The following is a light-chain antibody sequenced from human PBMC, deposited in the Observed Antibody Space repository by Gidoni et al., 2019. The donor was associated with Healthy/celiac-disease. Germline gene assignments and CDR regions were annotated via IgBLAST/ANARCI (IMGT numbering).Light chain of an antibody. Sequence: EIVLTQSSGTLSLSPGERATLSCRASQRVSSSYLAWYQQKPGQAPRLLIYGASSRATGIPDRFSGSGSGTDFTLTISRLEPEDFALYYCQQYGSSPITFXQXTRLEIK. CDR3: QQYGSSPIT. J-gene: IGKJ5*01. CDR1: QRVSSSY. V-gene: IGKV3-20*01. CDR2: GAS.